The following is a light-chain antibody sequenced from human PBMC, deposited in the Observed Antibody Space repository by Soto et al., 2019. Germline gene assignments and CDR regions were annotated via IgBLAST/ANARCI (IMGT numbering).Light chain of an antibody. CDR3: QQYGTSEIL. CDR2: DTY. J-gene: IGKJ5*01. Sequence: LTSSPGTLCSPPGPSPTLCRRSSRTLSNSFIAWYQQKPGQAPRLLIYDTYSRATGVQDRYSASGSGTDFTLTIRRMEPEDFAVFFCQQYGTSEILFGPGKRVEIK. CDR1: RTLSNSF. V-gene: IGKV3-20*01.